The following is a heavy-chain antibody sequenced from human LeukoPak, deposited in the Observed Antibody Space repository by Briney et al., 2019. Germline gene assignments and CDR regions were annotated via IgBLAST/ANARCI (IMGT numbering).Heavy chain of an antibody. CDR3: ATAPASVDSS. CDR1: GFTFTRFW. J-gene: IGHJ5*02. V-gene: IGHV3-7*01. CDR2: INPDGTKT. Sequence: SGGSLRLSCAASGFTFTRFWLTWVCQSPGKGLEWVANINPDGTKTTYVDSVEGRFAISRDNAKNSVFLLMTSLRAEDTAMYYCATAPASVDSSWGQGTLVAVSS. D-gene: IGHD3-3*01.